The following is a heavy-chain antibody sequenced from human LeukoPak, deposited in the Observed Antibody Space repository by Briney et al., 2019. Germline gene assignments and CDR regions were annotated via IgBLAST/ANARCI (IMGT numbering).Heavy chain of an antibody. CDR3: ARDYNAGSGAVAGTQGHWFDP. D-gene: IGHD6-19*01. J-gene: IGHJ5*02. Sequence: ASVKVSCKASGYTFINYAISWVRQAPGQGLEWMGWISAYNANTHYAQKVQGRVTVTTDTSTSTAYMELRSLRSDDTAVYYCARDYNAGSGAVAGTQGHWFDPWGQGTLVTVSS. CDR1: GYTFINYA. V-gene: IGHV1-18*01. CDR2: ISAYNANT.